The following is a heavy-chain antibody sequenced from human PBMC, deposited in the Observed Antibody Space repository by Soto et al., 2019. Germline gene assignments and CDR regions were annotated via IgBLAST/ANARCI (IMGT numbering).Heavy chain of an antibody. CDR2: IKHSGST. D-gene: IGHD3-9*01. CDR1: GGSFSGYY. Sequence: QVQLQQWGAGLLKPSETLSLTCAVYGGSFSGYYWSWIRQPPGKGLEWIVEIKHSGSTNYNPSLKSRVTISVDTSKNQFPLKLSSVTAADTAVYYCARVRGILTGYRPRRTFEYWGQGTLVTVSS. CDR3: ARVRGILTGYRPRRTFEY. J-gene: IGHJ4*02. V-gene: IGHV4-34*01.